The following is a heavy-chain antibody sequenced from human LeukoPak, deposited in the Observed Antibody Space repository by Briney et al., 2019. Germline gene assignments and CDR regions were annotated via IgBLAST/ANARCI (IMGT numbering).Heavy chain of an antibody. CDR3: ARVYYYDSSGYPGILDY. J-gene: IGHJ4*02. Sequence: GGSLRLSCAASGFTFDDYAMHWVRQAPGKGLEWVSGISWNSGSIGYADSVKGRFTISRDNAKNSLYLQMNSLRAEDTAVYYCARVYYYDSSGYPGILDYWGQGTLVTVSS. D-gene: IGHD3-22*01. CDR1: GFTFDDYA. CDR2: ISWNSGSI. V-gene: IGHV3-9*01.